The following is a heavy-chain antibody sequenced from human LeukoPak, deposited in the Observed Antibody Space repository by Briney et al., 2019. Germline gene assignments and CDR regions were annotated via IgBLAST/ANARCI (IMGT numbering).Heavy chain of an antibody. CDR3: ARLHYSSSWY. CDR2: IYPGDSDT. V-gene: IGHV5-51*01. CDR1: GYRFTSYW. Sequence: GESLKISCQGSGYRFTSYWIGWVRQMPGEGLEWMGIIYPGDSDTRYSPSFQGQVTISADKSISTAYLQWSSLKASDTAMYYCARLHYSSSWYWGQGTLVTVSS. D-gene: IGHD6-13*01. J-gene: IGHJ4*02.